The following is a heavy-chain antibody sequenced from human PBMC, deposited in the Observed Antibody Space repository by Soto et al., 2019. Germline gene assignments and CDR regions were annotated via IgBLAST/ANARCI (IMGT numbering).Heavy chain of an antibody. CDR3: ARAEGGIFDY. V-gene: IGHV4-39*07. J-gene: IGHJ4*02. CDR2: IYYSGST. CDR1: GVSISTSNLY. Sequence: SETLSLTCTVSGVSISTSNLYWGWIRQPPGKGLEWIGNIYYSGSTYYNPSLKSRVTISVDRSKNQFSLKLSSVTAADTAVYYCARAEGGIFDYWGQGTLVTVS.